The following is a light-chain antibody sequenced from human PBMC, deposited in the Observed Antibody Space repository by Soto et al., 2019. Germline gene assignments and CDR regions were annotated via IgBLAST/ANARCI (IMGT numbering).Light chain of an antibody. J-gene: IGLJ3*02. Sequence: HSALTQPASVSGSPGQSITISCTGTSSDVGGYNYVSWYQQHPGKAPKLMIYDVSNRPSGVSNRFSGSKSGNTASLTISGLQAEDEADYYCSSYTSSSTLAVFGGGTKVTVL. CDR2: DVS. V-gene: IGLV2-14*01. CDR1: SSDVGGYNY. CDR3: SSYTSSSTLAV.